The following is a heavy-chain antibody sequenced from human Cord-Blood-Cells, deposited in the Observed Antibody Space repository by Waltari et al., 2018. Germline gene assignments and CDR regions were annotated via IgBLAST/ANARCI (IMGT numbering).Heavy chain of an antibody. CDR2: IKRKTDGGTT. Sequence: EVQLVESGGGLVQPGRSLRLSCAASGFTFDDYAMHWVRQAPGKGLDWVGRIKRKTDGGTTDYAAPVKGRFTISRDDSKNTLYLQMNSLKTEDTAVYYCTTDKLGPSYYFDYWGQGTLVTVSS. CDR3: TTDKLGPSYYFDY. CDR1: GFTFDDYA. J-gene: IGHJ4*02. D-gene: IGHD7-27*01. V-gene: IGHV3-15*01.